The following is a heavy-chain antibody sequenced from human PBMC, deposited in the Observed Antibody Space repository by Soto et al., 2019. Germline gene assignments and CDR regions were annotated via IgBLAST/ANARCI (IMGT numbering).Heavy chain of an antibody. J-gene: IGHJ4*02. Sequence: QMQLVQSGAEVKERGSSVKISCKTSGGTFNTYALTWVRQAPGQGLEWIGGIIPIFGIKNVAQRFLGRVTINADESLTTAYMEMTSLRSDDTAVYYCAKEAGDHWGQGTLVTVSS. CDR3: AKEAGDH. CDR2: IIPIFGIK. V-gene: IGHV1-69*01. CDR1: GGTFNTYA. D-gene: IGHD3-10*01.